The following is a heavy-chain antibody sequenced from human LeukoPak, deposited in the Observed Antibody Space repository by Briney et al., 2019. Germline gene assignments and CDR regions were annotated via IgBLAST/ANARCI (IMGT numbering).Heavy chain of an antibody. D-gene: IGHD5-24*01. V-gene: IGHV4-39*01. J-gene: IGHJ4*02. Sequence: SETLSLTCTVSGGSISSSSYYWGWIRQPPGKGLEWIGSIYYSGSTYYNPSLKGRVTISVDTSKNQFSLKLSSVTAADTAVYYCARHLVEMATISPFDYWGQGTLVTVSS. CDR2: IYYSGST. CDR1: GGSISSSSYY. CDR3: ARHLVEMATISPFDY.